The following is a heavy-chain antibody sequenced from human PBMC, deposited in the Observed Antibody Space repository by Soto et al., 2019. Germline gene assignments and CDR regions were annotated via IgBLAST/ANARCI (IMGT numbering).Heavy chain of an antibody. Sequence: QVQLQESGPGLVKPSQTLSLTCTVSGGSISSGDYYWSWIRQPPGKGLEWIGYIYYSGSTYYNPSLKSLVTISVDTSKNQFSLKLSSVTAADTAVYYCARDQREWGFGELLSDWFDPWGQGTLVTVSS. J-gene: IGHJ5*02. D-gene: IGHD3-10*01. CDR2: IYYSGST. CDR3: ARDQREWGFGELLSDWFDP. CDR1: GGSISSGDYY. V-gene: IGHV4-30-4*01.